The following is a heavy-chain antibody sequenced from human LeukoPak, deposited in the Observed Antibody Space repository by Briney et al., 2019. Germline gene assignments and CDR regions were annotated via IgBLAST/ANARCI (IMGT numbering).Heavy chain of an antibody. CDR3: AKDLTRYSSSGANY. J-gene: IGHJ4*02. CDR2: LSGSGGST. Sequence: LGGSLRLSCAASGFTFSSYAMSWVRQAPGKGLEWVSALSGSGGSTYYADSVKGRFTISRDNSKNTLYLQMNSLRAEDTAVYYCAKDLTRYSSSGANYWGQGTLVTVSS. D-gene: IGHD6-6*01. CDR1: GFTFSSYA. V-gene: IGHV3-23*01.